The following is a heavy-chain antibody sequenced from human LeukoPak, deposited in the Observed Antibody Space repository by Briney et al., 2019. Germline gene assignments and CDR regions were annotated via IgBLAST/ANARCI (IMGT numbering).Heavy chain of an antibody. CDR2: ISSSSSTI. J-gene: IGHJ6*02. CDR1: GFTFSSYS. V-gene: IGHV3-48*04. D-gene: IGHD3-10*01. CDR3: AKANRDHLSHYYGVDV. Sequence: GGSLRLSCAASGFTFSSYSMNWVRQAPGKGLEWVSYISSSSSTIYYADSVKGRFTISRDNAKNSLYLQMNSLRAEDTAVYYCAKANRDHLSHYYGVDVWGPGTTV.